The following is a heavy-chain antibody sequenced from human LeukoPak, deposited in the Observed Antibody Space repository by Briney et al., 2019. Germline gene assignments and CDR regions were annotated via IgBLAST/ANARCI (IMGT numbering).Heavy chain of an antibody. J-gene: IGHJ4*02. V-gene: IGHV4-34*01. CDR1: GGPFSGYS. Sequence: SETLSLTCALYGGPFSGYSWGWIRQSPAKGLEWIGQIEGGSTYYNPSLKSRVTISVDTSKKQFTLELTYVPAAVTAMYFCARGGARVGGSFHYWGQGALVSVSS. CDR2: IEGGST. D-gene: IGHD3-16*01. CDR3: ARGGARVGGSFHY.